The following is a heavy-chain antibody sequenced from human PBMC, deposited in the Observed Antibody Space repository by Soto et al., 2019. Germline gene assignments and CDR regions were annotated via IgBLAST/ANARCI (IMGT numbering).Heavy chain of an antibody. Sequence: QVHLVQSGAEVKKPGASVKVSCKASGYTFTSYGITWVRQAPGQGLEWMGWISAHNGNTDYAQKRQVRVKVPRDTYTGTAYREVRSLISYDAAVYYCARRRYGDYWGQGALVTVSS. V-gene: IGHV1-18*01. CDR1: GYTFTSYG. J-gene: IGHJ4*02. CDR2: ISAHNGNT. CDR3: ARRRYGDY. D-gene: IGHD1-1*01.